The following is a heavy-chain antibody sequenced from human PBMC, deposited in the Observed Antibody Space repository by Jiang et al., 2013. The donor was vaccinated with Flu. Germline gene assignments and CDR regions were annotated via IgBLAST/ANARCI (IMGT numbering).Heavy chain of an antibody. CDR1: GFTFSSYA. J-gene: IGHJ3*02. CDR2: ISGSGGST. Sequence: PGGSLRLSCAASGFTFSSYAMSWVRQALGKGLEWVSAISGSGGSTYYADSVKGRFTISRDNSKNTLYLQMNSLRAEDTAVYYCAKVLGLDHDAFDIWGQGTMVTVSS. CDR3: AKVLGLDHDAFDI. D-gene: IGHD3-16*01. V-gene: IGHV3-23*01.